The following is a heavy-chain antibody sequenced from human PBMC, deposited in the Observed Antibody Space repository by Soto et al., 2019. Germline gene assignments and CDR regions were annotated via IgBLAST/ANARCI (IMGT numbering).Heavy chain of an antibody. V-gene: IGHV3-21*01. CDR2: ISSSSSYI. Sequence: EVQLVGSGGGLVKPGGSLRLSCAASGFTFSSYSMNWVRQAPGKGLEWVSSISSSSSYIYYADSVKGRFTISRDNAKNSLYLQMNSLRAEDTAVYYCASPAISTLRTDYFDYWGQGTLVTVSS. J-gene: IGHJ4*02. CDR1: GFTFSSYS. CDR3: ASPAISTLRTDYFDY. D-gene: IGHD4-17*01.